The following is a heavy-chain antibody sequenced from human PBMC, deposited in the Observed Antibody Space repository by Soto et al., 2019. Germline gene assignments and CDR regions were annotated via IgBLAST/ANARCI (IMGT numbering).Heavy chain of an antibody. D-gene: IGHD6-13*01. CDR2: VNPNSGNT. CDR1: GYTFTSYD. Sequence: ASMKVSCKASGYTFTSYDINWVRQATGQGLEWMGWVNPNSGNTGYAQKFQGRVTMTRNTSISKAYMELSSLRSEDTAVYYCARRGYSSSWYYYYYYGMDVWGQGTTVTVSS. V-gene: IGHV1-8*01. CDR3: ARRGYSSSWYYYYYYGMDV. J-gene: IGHJ6*02.